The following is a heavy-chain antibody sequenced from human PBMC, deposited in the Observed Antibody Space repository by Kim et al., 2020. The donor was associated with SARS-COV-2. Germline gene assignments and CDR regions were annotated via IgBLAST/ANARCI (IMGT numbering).Heavy chain of an antibody. CDR2: IWYDGSNK. V-gene: IGHV3-33*01. CDR1: GFTFSSYG. Sequence: GGSLRLSCAASGFTFSSYGVHWVRQAPGKGLEWVAAIWYDGSNKYYADAPKSRSTTSRDNSKNTLYLQMNSMRAEDTAVYYCARDSSGWTGDGAFDIWGQGAMVTVSS. CDR3: ARDSSGWTGDGAFDI. J-gene: IGHJ3*02. D-gene: IGHD6-19*01.